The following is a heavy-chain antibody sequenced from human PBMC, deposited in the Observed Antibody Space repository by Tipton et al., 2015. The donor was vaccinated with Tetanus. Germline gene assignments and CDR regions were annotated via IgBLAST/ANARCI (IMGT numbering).Heavy chain of an antibody. CDR2: IFYNGRT. CDR3: ARTTRRWLHPGA. Sequence: LRLSCAVSGESMTDYYWSWIRQPPGKGLEWIAYIFYNGRTNYNPSLKSRVTISVDTTENQSPLQMIAVTAADTAVYYCARTTRRWLHPGAGGQGTLVSVSS. J-gene: IGHJ4*02. D-gene: IGHD5-24*01. V-gene: IGHV4-59*01. CDR1: GESMTDYY.